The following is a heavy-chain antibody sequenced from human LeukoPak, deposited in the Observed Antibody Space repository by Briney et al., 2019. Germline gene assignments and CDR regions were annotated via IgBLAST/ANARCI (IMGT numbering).Heavy chain of an antibody. CDR2: IYTSGST. J-gene: IGHJ4*02. CDR3: ARHGYYDSSGLDY. V-gene: IGHV4-61*02. Sequence: SQTLSLTCTVSGGSISSGSYYWSWIRQPAGKGLEWIGRIYTSGSTNYNPSLKSRVTISVDTSKNQFSLKLSTVTAADTAMYYCARHGYYDSSGLDYWGQGTLVTVSS. D-gene: IGHD3-22*01. CDR1: GGSISSGSYY.